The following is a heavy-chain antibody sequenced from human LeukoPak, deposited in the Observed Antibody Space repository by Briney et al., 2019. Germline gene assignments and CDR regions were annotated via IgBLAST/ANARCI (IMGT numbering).Heavy chain of an antibody. CDR2: IYYSGST. Sequence: PSETLSLTCTVSGGSISSYYWSWIRQPPGKGLEWIGYIYYSGSTNYNPSLKSRVTISVDTSKNQFSLKLSSVTAADTAVYYCARVVAAAGYNWFDPWGQGTLVTVSS. V-gene: IGHV4-59*01. J-gene: IGHJ5*02. CDR3: ARVVAAAGYNWFDP. D-gene: IGHD6-13*01. CDR1: GGSISSYY.